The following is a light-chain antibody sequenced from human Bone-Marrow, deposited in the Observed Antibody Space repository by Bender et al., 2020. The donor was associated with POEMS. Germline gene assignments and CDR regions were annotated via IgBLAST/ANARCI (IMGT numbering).Light chain of an antibody. CDR3: SSYTTSSTLGGV. J-gene: IGLJ3*02. CDR2: EVS. CDR1: SSDVGDYKY. V-gene: IGLV2-14*01. Sequence: QSALTQPASVSGSPGQSITISCTGSSSDVGDYKYVSWYQQFPGKAPKLMIYEVSNRPSGVSNRFSGYKSGNTAFLTISGLQAEDEADYFCSSYTTSSTLGGVFGGGTKLTVL.